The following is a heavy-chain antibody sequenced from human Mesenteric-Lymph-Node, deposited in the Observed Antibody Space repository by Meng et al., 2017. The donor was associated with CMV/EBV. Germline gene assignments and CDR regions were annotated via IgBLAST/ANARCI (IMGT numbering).Heavy chain of an antibody. J-gene: IGHJ6*02. CDR1: GYTFTGYY. CDR2: INPNSGGT. D-gene: IGHD4-17*01. CDR3: ARDSHDYGDSPYYYYGMDV. V-gene: IGHV1-2*02. Sequence: ASVKVSCKASGYTFTGYYMHWVRQAPGQGLEWMGWINPNSGGTNYAQKFQGRVTMTRDTSISTAYMELSRLRPDDTAVYYCARDSHDYGDSPYYYYGMDVWGQGTTVTVSS.